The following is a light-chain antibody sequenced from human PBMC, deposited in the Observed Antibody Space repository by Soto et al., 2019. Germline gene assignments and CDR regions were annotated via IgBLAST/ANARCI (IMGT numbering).Light chain of an antibody. Sequence: DIQMTQSPSTLSASIGDRVTITCRASQTISSWLAWYKQKXGKAPKXXSYKASTLKSGVPSRFRGSGSGTEFTLTISSLKPDDFETYYCQHYNSYSEAFGQGTKVDIK. V-gene: IGKV1-5*03. CDR1: QTISSW. CDR3: QHYNSYSEA. J-gene: IGKJ1*01. CDR2: KAS.